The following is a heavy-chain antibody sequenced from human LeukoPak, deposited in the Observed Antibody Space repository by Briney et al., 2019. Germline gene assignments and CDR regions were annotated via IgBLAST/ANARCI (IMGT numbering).Heavy chain of an antibody. CDR1: GASITGHY. V-gene: IGHV4-59*08. J-gene: IGHJ4*02. CDR3: ARRLGGGIYFDY. D-gene: IGHD3-16*01. CDR2: IYYSGTT. Sequence: SETLSLTCTVSGASITGHYWSWIRQPPGKGLEWIGFIYYSGTTNYNPSLKSRVTISVDTSKNQFSLTLSSVTAADTAVYYCARRLGGGIYFDYWGQGTLVTVSS.